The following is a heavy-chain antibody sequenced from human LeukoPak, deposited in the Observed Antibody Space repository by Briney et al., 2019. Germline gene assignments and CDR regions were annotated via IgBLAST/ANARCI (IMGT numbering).Heavy chain of an antibody. J-gene: IGHJ4*02. D-gene: IGHD6-6*01. Sequence: SETLSLTCAVYGGSFSGYYWSWTRQPPGKGLEWIGEINHSGSTNYNPSLKSRVTISVDTSKNQFSLKLSSVTAADTAVYYCARLSIAALGADYWGQGTLVTVSS. V-gene: IGHV4-34*01. CDR2: INHSGST. CDR3: ARLSIAALGADY. CDR1: GGSFSGYY.